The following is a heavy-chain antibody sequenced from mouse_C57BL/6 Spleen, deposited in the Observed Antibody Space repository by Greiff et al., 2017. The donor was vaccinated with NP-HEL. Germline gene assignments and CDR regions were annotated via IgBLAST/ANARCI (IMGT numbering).Heavy chain of an antibody. Sequence: VQLQQSGPELVKPGASVKISCKASGYAFSSSWMNWVKQRPGKGLEWIGRIYPGDGDTNYNGKFKGKATMTADNASSTAYMQLSSLTSEDTAVYFGARVASFVSYYDMDYWGQGTSVTVSS. CDR3: ARVASFVSYYDMDY. CDR1: GYAFSSSW. V-gene: IGHV1-82*01. CDR2: IYPGDGDT. J-gene: IGHJ4*01. D-gene: IGHD6-2*01.